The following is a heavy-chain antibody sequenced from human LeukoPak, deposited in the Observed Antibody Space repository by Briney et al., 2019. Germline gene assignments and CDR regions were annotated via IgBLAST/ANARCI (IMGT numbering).Heavy chain of an antibody. J-gene: IGHJ4*02. CDR2: ISGRDTNT. CDR3: AKRSDYGSNGNYFGS. Sequence: PGGSLRLSCAASGFTFSSYGMSWVRQAPGKGLEWVSAISGRDTNTYYADSVKGRFTISRDNSKNTLYLQMNSLRAEDTAVYYCAKRSDYGSNGNYFGSWGQGTPVTVSS. D-gene: IGHD4-23*01. CDR1: GFTFSSYG. V-gene: IGHV3-23*01.